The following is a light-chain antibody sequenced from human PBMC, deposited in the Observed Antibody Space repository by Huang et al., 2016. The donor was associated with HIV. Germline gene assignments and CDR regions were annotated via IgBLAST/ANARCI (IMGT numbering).Light chain of an antibody. J-gene: IGKJ1*01. CDR3: HQYDGWPRT. Sequence: EIVMTQSPATLPVSPGERATLSCRARQSVKNNLAWYQKKPDQAPRLVVYGASTRATCIPPRFSGSGSGTNCTLTIHNVQSEDFAVYFCHQYDGWPRTFGQGTKVEVK. CDR2: GAS. V-gene: IGKV3D-15*01. CDR1: QSVKNN.